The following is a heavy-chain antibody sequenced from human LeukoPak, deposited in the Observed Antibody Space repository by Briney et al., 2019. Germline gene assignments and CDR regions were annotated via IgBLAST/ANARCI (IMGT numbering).Heavy chain of an antibody. CDR3: ARERAHYDILTGYYDRARGAFDI. Sequence: SETLSLTCAVSGGSISSSNWWSWVRQPPGKGLEWIGEIYHSGSTNYNPSLKSRVTISVDTSKNQFSLKLSSVTAADTAVYYCARERAHYDILTGYYDRARGAFDIWGQGTMVTVSS. CDR2: IYHSGST. CDR1: GGSISSSNW. J-gene: IGHJ3*02. V-gene: IGHV4-4*02. D-gene: IGHD3-9*01.